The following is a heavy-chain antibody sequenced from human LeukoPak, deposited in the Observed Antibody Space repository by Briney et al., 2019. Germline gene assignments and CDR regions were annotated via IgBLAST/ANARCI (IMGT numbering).Heavy chain of an antibody. V-gene: IGHV4-4*07. Sequence: PSETLSLTCTVSGGSISSDYWSWIRQPAGKGLEWIGRIYTSGSTNYNPSLKSRVTMSVHTSKNQFSLKLSSVTAADTAVYYCARGSYSYGYYFDYWGQGTLVTVSS. D-gene: IGHD5-18*01. CDR3: ARGSYSYGYYFDY. CDR1: GGSISSDY. J-gene: IGHJ4*02. CDR2: IYTSGST.